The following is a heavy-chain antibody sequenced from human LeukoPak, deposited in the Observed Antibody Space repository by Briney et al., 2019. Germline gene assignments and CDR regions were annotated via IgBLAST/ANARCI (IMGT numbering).Heavy chain of an antibody. J-gene: IGHJ4*01. Sequence: GGSLRLSCAVSGFTLNRYWMSWVRQAPGKGLEWVANIHEDGGQRHYMDSVKGRFTISRHNAKHSLYLQMNSLRAEDTAVYFCARGGNLENWGGGTLVTVSS. CDR2: IHEDGGQR. V-gene: IGHV3-7*01. CDR3: ARGGNLEN. CDR1: GFTLNRYW. D-gene: IGHD1-14*01.